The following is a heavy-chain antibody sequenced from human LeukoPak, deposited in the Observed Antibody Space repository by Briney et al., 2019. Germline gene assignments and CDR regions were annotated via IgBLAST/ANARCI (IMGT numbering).Heavy chain of an antibody. J-gene: IGHJ4*02. D-gene: IGHD6-19*01. Sequence: MSSETLSLTCTVSGVSISSYYWSWMRQPPGKGREGIGYIYYSGSTHYNPSLKSLVTISGYTSQNQFLVKLSSVTAADTAVYYCARHTCSPGGGWYPSLDYWGPGTLVTVSS. V-gene: IGHV4-59*08. CDR2: IYYSGST. CDR3: ARHTCSPGGGWYPSLDY. CDR1: GVSISSYY.